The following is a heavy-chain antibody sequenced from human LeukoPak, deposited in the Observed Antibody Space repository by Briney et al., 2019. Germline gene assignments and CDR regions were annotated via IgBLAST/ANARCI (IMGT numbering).Heavy chain of an antibody. V-gene: IGHV1-8*01. D-gene: IGHD2-21*02. J-gene: IGHJ6*02. Sequence: ASVTVSFKCSGSSFTSYDINLVRQPTGQGLEWMGWMNPNSGNTGYAQKFQGRVTITRNTSISTAYTELSSLRYEDTALYYCAISSAYCGGDCKPPDYYYGMDVWGQGTTVTVSS. CDR3: AISSAYCGGDCKPPDYYYGMDV. CDR2: MNPNSGNT. CDR1: GSSFTSYD.